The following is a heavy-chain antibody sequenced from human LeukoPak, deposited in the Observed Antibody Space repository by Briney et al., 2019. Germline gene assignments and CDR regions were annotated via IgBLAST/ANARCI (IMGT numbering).Heavy chain of an antibody. CDR3: ARDARRYGSGSYYSEMYYYYYYMDV. V-gene: IGHV4-39*07. D-gene: IGHD3-10*01. CDR1: GGSISSSSYY. CDR2: IYYSGST. J-gene: IGHJ6*03. Sequence: SETLSLTCTVSGGSISSSSYYWGWIRQPPGKGLEWIGSIYYSGSTYYNPSLKSRVTMSVDTSKNQFSLKLSSVTAADTAVYYCARDARRYGSGSYYSEMYYYYYYMDVWGKGTTVTISS.